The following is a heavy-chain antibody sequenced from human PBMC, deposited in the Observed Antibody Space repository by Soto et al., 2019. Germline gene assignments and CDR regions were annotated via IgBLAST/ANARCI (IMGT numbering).Heavy chain of an antibody. CDR1: GYTFTSYG. CDR2: TSAYNGNT. J-gene: IGHJ5*01. D-gene: IGHD2-2*03. V-gene: IGHV1-18*01. CDR3: ARVWISGWFDS. Sequence: ASVKVSCKASGYTFTSYGISWVRQAPGQGLEWMGWTSAYNGNTNYAQKLQGRVTMTTDTSTSTAYMEMRSLRSDDTAVYYCARVWISGWFDSWGQGTLVTVSS.